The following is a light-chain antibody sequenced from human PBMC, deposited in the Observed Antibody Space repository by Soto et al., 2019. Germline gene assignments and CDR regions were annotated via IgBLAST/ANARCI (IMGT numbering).Light chain of an antibody. J-gene: IGKJ1*01. CDR2: NAS. CDR3: QQYGSSPTT. V-gene: IGKV3-11*01. CDR1: QSVRKY. Sequence: EIVLTQSPATLSLSPGERATLSCRASQSVRKYLEWYQQKPGQAPRLLIYNASNRATGIPVRFSGSGSGTDFTLTISSLEPEDFEVYYCQQYGSSPTTFGQGTKVDIK.